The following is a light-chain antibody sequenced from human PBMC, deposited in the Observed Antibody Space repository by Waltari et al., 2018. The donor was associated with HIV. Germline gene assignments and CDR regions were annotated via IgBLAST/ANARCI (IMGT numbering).Light chain of an antibody. Sequence: SYELTQPLSVSAALGQTARLTCRGNNIGSKNVHWYQQKPGQAPVLVIYRDSNRPSGIPERFSGSNSGNTATLTISRAQAGDEADYYCQVWDSSTGRGYVFGTGTKVTVL. CDR3: QVWDSSTGRGYV. CDR2: RDS. CDR1: NIGSKN. V-gene: IGLV3-9*01. J-gene: IGLJ1*01.